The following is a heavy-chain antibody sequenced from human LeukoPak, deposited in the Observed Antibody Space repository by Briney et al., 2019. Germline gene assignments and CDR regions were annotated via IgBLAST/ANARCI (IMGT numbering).Heavy chain of an antibody. V-gene: IGHV4-39*01. J-gene: IGHJ6*03. CDR3: ARHLPTKVYYYYYMDV. Sequence: SETLSLTCTVSGGSISSGGYYWSWIRQPPGKGLEWIGSIYYSGSTYYNPSLKSRVTISVDTSKNQFSLKLSSVTAADTAVYYCARHLPTKVYYYYYMDVWGKGTTVTVSS. D-gene: IGHD2-8*01. CDR2: IYYSGST. CDR1: GGSISSGGYY.